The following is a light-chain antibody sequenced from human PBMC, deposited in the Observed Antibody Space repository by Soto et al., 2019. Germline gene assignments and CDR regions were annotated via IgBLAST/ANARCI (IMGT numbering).Light chain of an antibody. Sequence: DIQLTQSPPSLSASVGDRVTITYRVSQGISTYLNCYRHKPGEVPNLLIYKTSNLESGVPSRFSGSGSGTEFSLTISSLQPDDFATYYCQQYKSFSLTFGGGTRVEVK. CDR3: QQYKSFSLT. J-gene: IGKJ4*01. CDR1: QGISTY. V-gene: IGKV1-5*03. CDR2: KTS.